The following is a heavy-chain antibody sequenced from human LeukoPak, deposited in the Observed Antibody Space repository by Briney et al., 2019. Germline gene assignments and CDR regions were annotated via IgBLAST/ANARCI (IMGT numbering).Heavy chain of an antibody. V-gene: IGHV3-74*01. CDR1: GFTFSSYW. CDR3: AKDRMGLHGDYYFDY. Sequence: GGSLRLSCAASGFTFSSYWMHWVRQAPGKGLVWVSRINSDGSSTSYADSVKGRFTISRDNAKNTLYLQMNSLRAEDTAVYYCAKDRMGLHGDYYFDYWGQGTLVTVSS. CDR2: INSDGSST. J-gene: IGHJ4*02. D-gene: IGHD4-17*01.